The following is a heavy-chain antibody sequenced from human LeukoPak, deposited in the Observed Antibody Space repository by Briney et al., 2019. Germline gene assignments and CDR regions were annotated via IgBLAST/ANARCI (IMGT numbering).Heavy chain of an antibody. CDR1: GFTFSSYS. CDR2: ISSTSSYI. J-gene: IGHJ5*02. V-gene: IGHV3-21*01. CDR3: ARVEGYSGSYYWFDP. D-gene: IGHD1-26*01. Sequence: PGGSLRLSCAASGFTFSSYSMNWVRQAPGKGLEWVSSISSTSSYIYYADSVKGRFTISRDNAKNSLYLQMNSLRAEDTAVYYCARVEGYSGSYYWFDPWGQGTLVTVSS.